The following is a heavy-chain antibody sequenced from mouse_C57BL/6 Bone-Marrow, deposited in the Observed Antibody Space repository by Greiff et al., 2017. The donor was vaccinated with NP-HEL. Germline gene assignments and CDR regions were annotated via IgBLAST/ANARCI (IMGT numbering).Heavy chain of an antibody. CDR1: GYTFTSYW. CDR2: IHPSDSDT. V-gene: IGHV1-74*01. CDR3: AMEAGYPWYFDV. Sequence: QVQLQQPGAELVKPGASVKVSCKASGYTFTSYWMHWVKQRPGQGLEWIGRIHPSDSDTNYNQKFKGKATLTVDKSSSTAYMQLSSLTSEDSAVDYFAMEAGYPWYFDVWGTGTTVTVSS. D-gene: IGHD2-2*01. J-gene: IGHJ1*03.